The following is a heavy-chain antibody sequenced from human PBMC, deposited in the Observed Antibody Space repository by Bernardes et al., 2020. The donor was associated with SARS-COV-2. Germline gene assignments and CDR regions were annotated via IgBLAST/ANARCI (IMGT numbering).Heavy chain of an antibody. D-gene: IGHD6-19*01. CDR2: INHSGST. CDR3: ARGSQTTGWYGMKGYTFDY. V-gene: IGHV4-34*01. J-gene: IGHJ4*02. Sequence: SETLSLTCAVYGGSFSGYYWSWIRQPPGKGLEWIWEINHSGSTNYNPSLKSRVTISVDTSKNQFSLKLSSVTAADTAVYYCARGSQTTGWYGMKGYTFDYWGQGTLVTVSS. CDR1: GGSFSGYY.